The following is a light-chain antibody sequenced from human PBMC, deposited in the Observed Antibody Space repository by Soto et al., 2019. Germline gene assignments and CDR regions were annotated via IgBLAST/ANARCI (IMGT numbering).Light chain of an antibody. Sequence: EIVLTQSPATLSLSPGERATLSCRASQSVSSYLAWYKQKPGQAPRLLIYDASNRATGIPARFSGSGSGTDFTLTISSLEPEDFAVYYCQQRSNWPTFGPGTNVDIK. CDR2: DAS. CDR1: QSVSSY. J-gene: IGKJ3*01. V-gene: IGKV3-11*01. CDR3: QQRSNWPT.